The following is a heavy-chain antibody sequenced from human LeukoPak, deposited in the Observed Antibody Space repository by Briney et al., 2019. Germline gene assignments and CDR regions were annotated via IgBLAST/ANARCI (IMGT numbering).Heavy chain of an antibody. Sequence: PSETLSLTCAVYGGSFSGYYWSWVRQPPGKGLEWIGEINHSGSTNYNPSLKSRVTISVDTSKNQFSLKLSSVTAADTAVYYCARQTGSGLFILPGGQGTLVTVSS. V-gene: IGHV4-34*01. D-gene: IGHD3/OR15-3a*01. CDR3: ARQTGSGLFILP. CDR1: GGSFSGYY. J-gene: IGHJ4*02. CDR2: INHSGST.